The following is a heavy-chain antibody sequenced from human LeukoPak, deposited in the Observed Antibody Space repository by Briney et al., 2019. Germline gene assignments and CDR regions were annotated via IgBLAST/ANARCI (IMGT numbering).Heavy chain of an antibody. CDR2: IYYSGST. J-gene: IGHJ4*02. V-gene: IGHV4-39*01. CDR3: ARQGYSSSYSVDY. CDR1: GGSISSSSYY. D-gene: IGHD6-13*01. Sequence: SETLSLTCTVSGGSISSSSYYWGWIRQPPGKGLEWIGSIYYSGSTYYNPSLKSRVTISVDTSKNQFSLKLSSVTAADTAVYYCARQGYSSSYSVDYWGQGTLVTVSS.